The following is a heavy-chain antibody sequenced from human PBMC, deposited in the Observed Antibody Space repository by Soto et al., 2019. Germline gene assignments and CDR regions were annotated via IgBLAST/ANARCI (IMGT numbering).Heavy chain of an antibody. CDR1: GFTVSSNY. CDR3: AKDPDPYNWNPLGYNWFDP. CDR2: IYSGGST. J-gene: IGHJ5*02. D-gene: IGHD1-20*01. V-gene: IGHV3-66*01. Sequence: GGSLRLSCAASGFTVSSNYMSWVRQAPGKGLEWVSVIYSGGSTYYADSVKGRFTISRDNSKNTLYLQMNSLRAEDTAVYYCAKDPDPYNWNPLGYNWFDPWGQGTLVTVSS.